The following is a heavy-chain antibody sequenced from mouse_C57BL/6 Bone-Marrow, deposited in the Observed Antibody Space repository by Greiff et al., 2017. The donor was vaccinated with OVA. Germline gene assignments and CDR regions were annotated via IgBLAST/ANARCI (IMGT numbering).Heavy chain of an antibody. D-gene: IGHD2-3*01. CDR1: GFSLTSSG. Sequence: QVQLKQSGPGLVQPSQSLSLTCTVSGFSLTSSGVHWVRQSPGKGLEWLGVIWRGGSTDSTAAFMSRLSITNDNSKSQVFFKMNSLQADDTAIYYCAKWDDGYYYWYFDVWGTGTTVTVSS. CDR2: IWRGGST. CDR3: AKWDDGYYYWYFDV. J-gene: IGHJ1*03. V-gene: IGHV2-5*01.